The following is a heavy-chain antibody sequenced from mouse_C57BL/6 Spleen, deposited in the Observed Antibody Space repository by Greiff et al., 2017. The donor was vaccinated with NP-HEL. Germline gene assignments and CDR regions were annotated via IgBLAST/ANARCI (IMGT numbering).Heavy chain of an antibody. CDR1: GFNIKDDY. CDR3: TKKGKTYYSNLGDD. CDR2: IDPENGDT. Sequence: EVQLQQSGAELVRPGASVKLSCTASGFNIKDDYMHWVKQRPEQGLEWIGWIDPENGDTEYASKFQGKATITADTSSNTAYLQLRSLTSEDTAVYYCTKKGKTYYSNLGDDWGQGTTLTVSS. J-gene: IGHJ2*01. V-gene: IGHV14-4*01. D-gene: IGHD2-5*01.